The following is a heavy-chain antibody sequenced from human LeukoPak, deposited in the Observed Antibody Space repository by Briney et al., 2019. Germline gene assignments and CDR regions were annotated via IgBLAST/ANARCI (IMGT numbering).Heavy chain of an antibody. J-gene: IGHJ4*02. D-gene: IGHD6-19*01. CDR1: GFTVSSNY. CDR2: IYSGGST. V-gene: IGHV3-66*01. Sequence: GGSLRLSCAASGFTVSSNYMSWVRQAPGKGLEWVSVIYSGGSTYYADSVKGRFTISRDNSKNTLYLQMNSLRAEDTAVYYCAKAQAVAGFFDYWGQGTLVTVSS. CDR3: AKAQAVAGFFDY.